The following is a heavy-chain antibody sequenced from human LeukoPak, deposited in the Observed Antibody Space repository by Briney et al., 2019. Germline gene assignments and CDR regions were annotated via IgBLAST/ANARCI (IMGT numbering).Heavy chain of an antibody. CDR3: ARVGTGSYPPDY. CDR1: GFTFSSYS. Sequence: GGSLRLSCAASGFTFSSYSMNWVRQAPGKGLEWVSYVSSGSSTIYYADSVKGRFTISRDNAKNSLYLQMNSLRDEDTAVYYCARVGTGSYPPDYWGQGTLVTVSS. J-gene: IGHJ4*02. D-gene: IGHD1-26*01. V-gene: IGHV3-48*02. CDR2: VSSGSSTI.